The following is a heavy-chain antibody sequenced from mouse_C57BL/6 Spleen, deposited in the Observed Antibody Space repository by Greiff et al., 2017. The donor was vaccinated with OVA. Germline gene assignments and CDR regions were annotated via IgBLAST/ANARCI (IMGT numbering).Heavy chain of an antibody. J-gene: IGHJ4*01. Sequence: EVKLMESGPGLVKPSQSLSLTCSVTGYSITSGYYWNWIRQFPGNKLEWMGYISYDGSNNYNPSLKNRISITRDTSKNQFFLKLKSVTTEDTATYYCARGDYVMDYWGQGTSVTVSS. V-gene: IGHV3-6*01. CDR1: GYSITSGYY. CDR3: ARGDYVMDY. CDR2: ISYDGSN.